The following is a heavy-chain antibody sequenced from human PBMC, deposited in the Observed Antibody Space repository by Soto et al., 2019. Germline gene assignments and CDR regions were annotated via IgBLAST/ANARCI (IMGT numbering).Heavy chain of an antibody. CDR2: ISAYNGNT. J-gene: IGHJ3*02. D-gene: IGHD3-22*01. Sequence: QVQLVQSGAEVKKPGASVKVSCKASGYTFTSYGISWVRQAPGQGLEWMGWISAYNGNTNYAQKLQGRVTMTTDTSTSTAYMELRSLRSDDTAVYYCARVADYYDRIPPDAFDIWGQGTMVTVSS. CDR1: GYTFTSYG. V-gene: IGHV1-18*01. CDR3: ARVADYYDRIPPDAFDI.